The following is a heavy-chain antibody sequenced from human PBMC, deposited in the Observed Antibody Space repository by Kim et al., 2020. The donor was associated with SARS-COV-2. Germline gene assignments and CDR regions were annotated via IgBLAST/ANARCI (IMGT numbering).Heavy chain of an antibody. J-gene: IGHJ4*02. V-gene: IGHV3-30*01. CDR3: ASGRVYCSGGSCPPPY. Sequence: SVKGRFTISRDNSKNTLYLQMNSLRAEDTAVYYCASGRVYCSGGSCPPPYWGQGTLVTVSS. D-gene: IGHD2-15*01.